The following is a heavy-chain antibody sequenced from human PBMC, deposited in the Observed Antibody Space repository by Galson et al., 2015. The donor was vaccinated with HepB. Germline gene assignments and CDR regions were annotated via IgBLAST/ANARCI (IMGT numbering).Heavy chain of an antibody. D-gene: IGHD1-26*01. CDR2: IIPIFGTA. Sequence: SVKVSCKASGGTFSSYAISWVRQAPGQGLEWMGGIIPIFGTANYAQKFQGRVTITADKSTSTAYMELSSLRSEDTAVYYCARESGGATTVGFGYWGQGTLVTVSS. CDR3: ARESGGATTVGFGY. V-gene: IGHV1-69*06. J-gene: IGHJ4*02. CDR1: GGTFSSYA.